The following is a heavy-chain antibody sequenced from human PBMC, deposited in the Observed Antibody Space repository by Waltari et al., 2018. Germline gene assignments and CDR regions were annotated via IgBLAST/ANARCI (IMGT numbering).Heavy chain of an antibody. CDR1: AFTFSRYE. Sequence: EVQLVESGGGVVHPGGSLRLACVDSAFTFSRYEMNWVRQAPGKGLEWVSYISDTGTIYYADSVKGRFTISRDNAKNSLYLQMNNLRAEDTAVYYCAREGMHRNWFDPWGQGTLVTVSS. CDR3: AREGMHRNWFDP. CDR2: ISDTGTI. J-gene: IGHJ5*02. V-gene: IGHV3-48*03.